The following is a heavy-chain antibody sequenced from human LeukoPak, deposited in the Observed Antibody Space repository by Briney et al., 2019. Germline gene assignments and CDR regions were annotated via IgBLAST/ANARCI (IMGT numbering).Heavy chain of an antibody. Sequence: PGGSLRLSCAASGFIFDDYAMHWVRQAPGKGLEWVSGISWNSGSIVYADSVKGRFTISRDNAKNSLYLQMNSLRAEDMALYYCAKGYSYAYKYYFDYWGQGTLVTVSS. V-gene: IGHV3-9*03. CDR2: ISWNSGSI. J-gene: IGHJ4*02. CDR1: GFIFDDYA. CDR3: AKGYSYAYKYYFDY. D-gene: IGHD5-18*01.